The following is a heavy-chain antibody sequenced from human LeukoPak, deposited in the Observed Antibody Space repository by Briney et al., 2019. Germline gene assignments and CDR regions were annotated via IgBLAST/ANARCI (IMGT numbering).Heavy chain of an antibody. V-gene: IGHV4-4*02. CDR3: ARGQWPPTYYFDY. CDR2: IYHSGST. J-gene: IGHJ4*02. D-gene: IGHD6-19*01. CDR1: GGSISSSNW. Sequence: SGTLSLTCAVSGGSISSSNWWSWVRQPPGKGLEWIGEIYHSGSTNYNPSLKSRVTISVDTSKNQFSLKLSSVTAADTAVYYCARGQWPPTYYFDYWGQGTLVTISS.